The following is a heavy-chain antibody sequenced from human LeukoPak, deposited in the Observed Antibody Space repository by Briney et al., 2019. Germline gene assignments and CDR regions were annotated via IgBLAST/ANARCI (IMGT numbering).Heavy chain of an antibody. D-gene: IGHD3-16*01. CDR3: ARDLIMTLHLDFDY. V-gene: IGHV1-46*01. Sequence: GASVKVSCKASGYTFTSYYMHWVRQAPGQGLEWMGIINPSGGSTSYAQKFQGRVTITADESTSTAYMELSSLRSEDTAVYYCARDLIMTLHLDFDYWGQGTLVTVSS. CDR1: GYTFTSYY. CDR2: INPSGGST. J-gene: IGHJ4*02.